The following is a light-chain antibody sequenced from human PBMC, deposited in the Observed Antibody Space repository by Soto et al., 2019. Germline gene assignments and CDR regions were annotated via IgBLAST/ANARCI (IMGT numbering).Light chain of an antibody. Sequence: QSALTQPASVSGSPGQSITISCTGTSSDVGLYNSVSWYQQHPGKAPKLMIYEVTNRPSGVSNRFSGSKSGNTASLTISGLQAEDEADYYCNSYTSSNTYVFGTGTQVTVL. J-gene: IGLJ1*01. CDR1: SSDVGLYNS. CDR2: EVT. V-gene: IGLV2-14*01. CDR3: NSYTSSNTYV.